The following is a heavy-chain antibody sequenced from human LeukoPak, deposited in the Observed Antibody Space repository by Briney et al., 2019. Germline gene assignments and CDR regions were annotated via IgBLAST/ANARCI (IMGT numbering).Heavy chain of an antibody. D-gene: IGHD1-26*01. CDR3: ARTQSGSYDY. CDR2: ISAYSGNT. J-gene: IGHJ4*02. Sequence: SVKVSCKGSGYTFTSHLISWVRQAPGQGLEWMGWISAYSGNTDYAQKLQGRVTMTTDTSTSTDYTDLRSLRSDDTAVYYCARTQSGSYDYWGQGTLVTVSS. V-gene: IGHV1-18*01. CDR1: GYTFTSHL.